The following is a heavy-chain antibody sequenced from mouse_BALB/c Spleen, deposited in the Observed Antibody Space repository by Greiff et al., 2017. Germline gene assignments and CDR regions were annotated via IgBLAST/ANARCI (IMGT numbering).Heavy chain of an antibody. V-gene: IGHV14-3*02. CDR1: GFNIKDTY. Sequence: EVQRVESGAELVKPGASVKLSCTASGFNIKDTYMHWVKQRPEQGLEWIGRIDPANGNTKYDPKFQGKATITADTSSNTAYLQLSSLTSEDTAVYYCVHGGLIAYWGQGTLVTVSA. CDR3: VHGGLIAY. J-gene: IGHJ3*01. CDR2: IDPANGNT.